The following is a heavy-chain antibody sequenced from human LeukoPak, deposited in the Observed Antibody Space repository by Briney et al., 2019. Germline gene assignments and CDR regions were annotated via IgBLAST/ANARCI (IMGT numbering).Heavy chain of an antibody. CDR1: GFTSSSYG. Sequence: GGSLRLSCAASGFTSSSYGMPWVRQAPGKGLEWVAVIWYDGSNKYYADSVKGRFTISRDNSKNTLYLQMNSLRAEDTAVYYCAKDYGGYMDVWGKGATVTVSS. D-gene: IGHD4-23*01. CDR2: IWYDGSNK. V-gene: IGHV3-33*06. J-gene: IGHJ6*03. CDR3: AKDYGGYMDV.